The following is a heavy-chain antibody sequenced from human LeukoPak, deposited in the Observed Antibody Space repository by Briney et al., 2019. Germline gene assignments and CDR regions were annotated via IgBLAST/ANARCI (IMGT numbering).Heavy chain of an antibody. CDR2: INHSGST. Sequence: SETLSLTCAVYGGSFSGYYWSWIRQPPGKGLEWLGEINHSGSTNYNPSLKSRVTISVDTSKNQFSLKLSSVTAADTAVYYCAKGVGYSSSSDWFDPWGQGTLVTVSS. CDR1: GGSFSGYY. V-gene: IGHV4-34*01. CDR3: AKGVGYSSSSDWFDP. D-gene: IGHD6-13*01. J-gene: IGHJ5*02.